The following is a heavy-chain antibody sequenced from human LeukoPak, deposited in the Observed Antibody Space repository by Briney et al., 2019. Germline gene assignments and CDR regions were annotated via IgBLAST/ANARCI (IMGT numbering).Heavy chain of an antibody. Sequence: GGSLRLSCAASGFTFSSYWMHWVRQAPGKGLVWVSHINSDGSTTTYADSVRGRFTISRDNAKNTLYLQMNSLRAEDTAVYYCARESVFYGSGTYYNLRDAFDIWGQGTMVTVSS. D-gene: IGHD3-10*01. CDR2: INSDGSTT. J-gene: IGHJ3*02. CDR3: ARESVFYGSGTYYNLRDAFDI. CDR1: GFTFSSYW. V-gene: IGHV3-74*01.